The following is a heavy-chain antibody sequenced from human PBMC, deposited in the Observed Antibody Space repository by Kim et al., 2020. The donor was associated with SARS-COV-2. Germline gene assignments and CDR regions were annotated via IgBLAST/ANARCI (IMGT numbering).Heavy chain of an antibody. J-gene: IGHJ4*02. Sequence: GGSLRLSCAASGFTFSSYSMNWVRQAPGKGLEWVSYISSSSSTIYYADSVKGRFTISRDNAKNSLYLQMNSLRDEDTAVYYCARDPGVVITGYYFDYWGQGTLVTVSS. D-gene: IGHD3-3*01. V-gene: IGHV3-48*02. CDR2: ISSSSSTI. CDR3: ARDPGVVITGYYFDY. CDR1: GFTFSSYS.